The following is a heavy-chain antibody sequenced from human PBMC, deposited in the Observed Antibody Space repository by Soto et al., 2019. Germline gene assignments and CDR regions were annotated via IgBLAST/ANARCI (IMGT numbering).Heavy chain of an antibody. J-gene: IGHJ6*02. CDR2: IYYSGST. V-gene: IGHV4-30-4*02. CDR3: ARGTGAASWLGMDV. CDR1: GGSISSGDYY. Sequence: PSETLSLTCTVSGGSISSGDYYWSWIRQPPGKGLEWIGYIYYSGSTHYNPSLKSRVTISVDTSKNQFSLKLSSVTAADTAVYYCARGTGAASWLGMDVWGQGTTVTVSS. D-gene: IGHD6-13*01.